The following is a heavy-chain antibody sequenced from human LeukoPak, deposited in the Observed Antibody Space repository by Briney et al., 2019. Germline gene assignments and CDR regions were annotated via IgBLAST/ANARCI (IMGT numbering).Heavy chain of an antibody. CDR2: IYYTGGT. Sequence: SETLSLTCTVSGGSMSGYYWSWIRQPPGKRPEWMGYIYYTGGTNYNPSLKSRVNISVDTSKNQFSLKLSSVTAADTAVYYCARRGWYFDFWGRGTLVTVSS. CDR3: ARRGWYFDF. V-gene: IGHV4-59*08. CDR1: GGSMSGYY. J-gene: IGHJ4*02.